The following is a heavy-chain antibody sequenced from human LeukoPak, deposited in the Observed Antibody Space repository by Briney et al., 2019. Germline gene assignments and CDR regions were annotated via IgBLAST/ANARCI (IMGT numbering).Heavy chain of an antibody. Sequence: GGCLRLSCAASGFTFSDYYMSWIRQAAGRGLEWVSYIISGGDTIYYADSVKGRLTISRDNAKNSLYLQMNSLRAEDTAVYYCARGHYGLEEWGQGTLVTVSS. CDR3: ARGHYGLEE. V-gene: IGHV3-11*01. CDR2: IISGGDTI. J-gene: IGHJ4*02. CDR1: GFTFSDYY. D-gene: IGHD3-10*01.